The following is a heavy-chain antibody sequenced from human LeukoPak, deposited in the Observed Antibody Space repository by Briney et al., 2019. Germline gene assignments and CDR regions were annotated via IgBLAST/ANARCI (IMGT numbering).Heavy chain of an antibody. J-gene: IGHJ4*02. V-gene: IGHV3-23*01. Sequence: GGSLRLSCAASGFTFSIYAMSWVRQAPGKGLEWVSAIGGSGTTTYYADSVKGRFTISRDNSKNTLYLQMNSLRAEDTAVYYCAKLQTAVVPDATLGFDSWGQGTLVTVSS. CDR2: IGGSGTTT. D-gene: IGHD2-2*01. CDR3: AKLQTAVVPDATLGFDS. CDR1: GFTFSIYA.